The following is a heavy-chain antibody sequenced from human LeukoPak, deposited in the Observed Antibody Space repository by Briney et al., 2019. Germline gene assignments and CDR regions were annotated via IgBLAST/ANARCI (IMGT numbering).Heavy chain of an antibody. CDR1: GGSFSGYY. CDR3: ARGPAGSGYSSGWHFGAPPYFDY. D-gene: IGHD6-19*01. Sequence: PSETLSLTCAVYGGSFSGYYWSWIRQPPGKGLEWIGEINHSGSTNYNPSLKSRVTISVDTSKNQFSLKLSSVTAADTAVYYCARGPAGSGYSSGWHFGAPPYFDYWGQGTLVTVSS. V-gene: IGHV4-34*01. CDR2: INHSGST. J-gene: IGHJ4*02.